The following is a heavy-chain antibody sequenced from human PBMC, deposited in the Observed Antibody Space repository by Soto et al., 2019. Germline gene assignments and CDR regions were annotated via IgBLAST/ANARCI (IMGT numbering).Heavy chain of an antibody. CDR2: IYYSGST. J-gene: IGHJ4*02. CDR3: ARGSGFDY. D-gene: IGHD6-25*01. V-gene: IGHV4-61*01. CDR1: GGSVSSGSYY. Sequence: PSETLSLTCTVSGGSVSSGSYYWSWIRQPPGKGLECIGYIYYSGSTNYNPSLKSRVTVSVDTSKNQSSLKLSSVTAADTAVYYCARGSGFDYWGQGTLVTVSS.